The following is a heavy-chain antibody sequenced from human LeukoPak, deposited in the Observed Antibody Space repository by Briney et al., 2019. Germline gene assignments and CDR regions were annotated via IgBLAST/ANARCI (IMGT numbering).Heavy chain of an antibody. Sequence: SETLSLTCTVSGGSISSYXWSXXXQPPGXXLEWIGYIYYSGSTNYKPSLKSRVTISVDTSRNQFSLKLSSVTAADTAVYYCARVRYSYGLLFDYWGQGTLVTVSS. J-gene: IGHJ4*02. CDR3: ARVRYSYGLLFDY. CDR1: GGSISSYX. D-gene: IGHD5-18*01. CDR2: IYYSGST. V-gene: IGHV4-59*01.